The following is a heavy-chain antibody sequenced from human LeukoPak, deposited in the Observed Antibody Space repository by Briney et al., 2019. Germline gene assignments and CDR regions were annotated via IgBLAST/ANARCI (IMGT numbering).Heavy chain of an antibody. J-gene: IGHJ4*02. CDR3: ARRGYFDC. CDR1: GGSISTYY. Sequence: PSETLSLTCTVSGGSISTYYWSWIRQPPGKGLEWIGYVYYSGTTNYNPSLRSRVTISVDTSKNQFSLKLTSVTAADTAVYYCARRGYFDCWGQGTLVTVSS. CDR2: VYYSGTT. V-gene: IGHV4-59*08.